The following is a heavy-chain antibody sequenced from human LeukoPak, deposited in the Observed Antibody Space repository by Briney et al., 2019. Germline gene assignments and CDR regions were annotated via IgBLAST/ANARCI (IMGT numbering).Heavy chain of an antibody. CDR3: ARIAGGTSGSFFDY. V-gene: IGHV3-48*03. CDR2: ISSGGTTI. CDR1: GFTLRSYE. Sequence: PGGSLKLSCAASGFTLRSYEMNWVRQAPGKGLEWVSYISSGGTTIYHADSVKGRFTISRDNAKNSLYLQMNSLRAEDTAIYYCARIAGGTSGSFFDYWGQGTLVTVSS. D-gene: IGHD1-1*01. J-gene: IGHJ4*02.